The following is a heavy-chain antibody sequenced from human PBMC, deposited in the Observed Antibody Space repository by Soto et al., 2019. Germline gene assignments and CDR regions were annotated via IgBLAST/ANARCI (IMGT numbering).Heavy chain of an antibody. CDR2: IIPIFGTA. CDR1: GGTFSSYA. Sequence: QVQLVQSGAEVKKPGSSVKVSCKASGGTFSSYAISWVRQAPGQGLEWMGGIIPIFGTANYAQKFQGRVTITADESTSPAYMELSSLRSEDTAVYYCARDEYYYDSSGPENPYYYYGMDVWGQGTTVTVSS. CDR3: ARDEYYYDSSGPENPYYYYGMDV. V-gene: IGHV1-69*12. D-gene: IGHD3-22*01. J-gene: IGHJ6*02.